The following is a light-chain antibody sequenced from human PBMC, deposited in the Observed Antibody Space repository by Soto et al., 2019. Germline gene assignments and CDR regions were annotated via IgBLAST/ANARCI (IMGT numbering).Light chain of an antibody. J-gene: IGKJ1*01. Sequence: DIQMTQSPSTLSASVGDRVTITCRASASISSWLAWYQQQPGKAPKLLIYKSSILENGVPSRFSGGGSGTEFTLTISSLQPDDFATYSCQQYGAFGQGTKVHIK. CDR2: KSS. CDR1: ASISSW. CDR3: QQYGA. V-gene: IGKV1-5*03.